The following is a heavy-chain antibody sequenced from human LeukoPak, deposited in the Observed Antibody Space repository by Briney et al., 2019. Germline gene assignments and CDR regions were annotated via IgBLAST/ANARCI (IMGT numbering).Heavy chain of an antibody. CDR2: ISAYNGNT. J-gene: IGHJ4*02. V-gene: IGHV1-18*01. Sequence: ASVKVSCKASGYTFTRSGITWVRQAPGQGLEWMGWISAYNGNTNYAQKLQGRVTMTTDTSTSTAYMELRSLRSDDTAVYYCARVPDGDYLLDYWGQGTLVTVSS. CDR3: ARVPDGDYLLDY. CDR1: GYTFTRSG. D-gene: IGHD4-17*01.